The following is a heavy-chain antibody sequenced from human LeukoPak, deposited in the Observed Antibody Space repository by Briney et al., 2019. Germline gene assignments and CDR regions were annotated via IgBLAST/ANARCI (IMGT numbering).Heavy chain of an antibody. Sequence: ASVTVSCKASGYTFSGYNVHRVRQAPGQGLEWMGRINPNSGGANYAQNFQGRVTLTRDTSITTVYMELSRLTSDDTAVYYCARGGNYAFDPWGQGTLVTVSS. CDR3: ARGGNYAFDP. CDR2: INPNSGGA. D-gene: IGHD1-7*01. V-gene: IGHV1-2*06. CDR1: GYTFSGYN. J-gene: IGHJ5*02.